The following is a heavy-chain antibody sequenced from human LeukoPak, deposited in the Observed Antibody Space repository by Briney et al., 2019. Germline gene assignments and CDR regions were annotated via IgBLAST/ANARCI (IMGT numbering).Heavy chain of an antibody. V-gene: IGHV3-7*01. Sequence: GGSLRLSCAASGFTSSDSWMHWLRQAPGKGLEWVANIKQDGSEKYYVDSVKGRFTISRDNAKNTLYLQMNSLRAEDTAVYYCARQEYGMDVWGQGTTVTVSS. CDR3: ARQEYGMDV. J-gene: IGHJ6*02. CDR2: IKQDGSEK. CDR1: GFTSSDSW.